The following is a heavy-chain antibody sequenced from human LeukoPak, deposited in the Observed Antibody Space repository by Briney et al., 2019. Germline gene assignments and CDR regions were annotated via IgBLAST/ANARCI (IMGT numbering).Heavy chain of an antibody. Sequence: ASVKVSCKASGGTFSSYAISWVRQAPGQGLEWMGRIIPILGIANYAQKFQGRVTITADKSTSTAYMELSSLGSEDTAVYYCASLRTQGGSSYYYGMDVWGQGTTVAVSS. CDR3: ASLRTQGGSSYYYGMDV. J-gene: IGHJ6*02. CDR2: IIPILGIA. V-gene: IGHV1-69*04. CDR1: GGTFSSYA. D-gene: IGHD2-2*01.